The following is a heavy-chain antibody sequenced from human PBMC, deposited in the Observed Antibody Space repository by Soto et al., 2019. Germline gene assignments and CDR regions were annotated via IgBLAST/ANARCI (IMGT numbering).Heavy chain of an antibody. CDR3: ARDRGYSYGHYYFDY. D-gene: IGHD5-18*01. Sequence: SETLSLTCAVYCGSFSGYYWSWIRQPPGKGLEWIGEINHSGSTNYNPSLKSRVTISVDTSKNQFSLKLSSVTAADTAVYYCARDRGYSYGHYYFDYWGQGTLVTVSS. CDR1: CGSFSGYY. CDR2: INHSGST. J-gene: IGHJ4*02. V-gene: IGHV4-34*01.